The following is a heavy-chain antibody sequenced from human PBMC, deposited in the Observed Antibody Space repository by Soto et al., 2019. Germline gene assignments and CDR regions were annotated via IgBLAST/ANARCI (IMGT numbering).Heavy chain of an antibody. Sequence: QVQLVESGGGVVQPGRSLRLSCAASGFTFSSYGMHWVRQAPGKGLEWVAVISYDGSNKYYADSVKGRFTISRDNFKNTLYLQMNSLRAEDTAVYHCAKEDIVVVVAATLSLHYLGQGPLVTVAS. J-gene: IGHJ4*02. CDR3: AKEDIVVVVAATLSLHY. CDR2: ISYDGSNK. CDR1: GFTFSSYG. D-gene: IGHD2-15*01. V-gene: IGHV3-30*18.